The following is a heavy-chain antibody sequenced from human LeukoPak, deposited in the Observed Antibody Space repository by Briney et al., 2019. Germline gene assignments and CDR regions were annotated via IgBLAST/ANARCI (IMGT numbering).Heavy chain of an antibody. CDR3: ARTYYDSSGYYPCYGMDV. Sequence: SETLSLTCTVSGGSISSYYWSWIRQPPGKGLEWIGYIYYSGSTNYNPSLKSRVTISVDTSKNQFSLKLSSVTAADTAVYYCARTYYDSSGYYPCYGMDVWGQGTTVTVSS. CDR1: GGSISSYY. J-gene: IGHJ6*02. CDR2: IYYSGST. V-gene: IGHV4-59*01. D-gene: IGHD3-22*01.